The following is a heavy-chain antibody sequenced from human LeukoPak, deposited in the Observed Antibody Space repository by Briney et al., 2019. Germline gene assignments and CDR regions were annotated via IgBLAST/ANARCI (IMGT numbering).Heavy chain of an antibody. V-gene: IGHV1-69*05. CDR2: IIPIFGTA. CDR3: ARDPGVGYYTAKYFQH. D-gene: IGHD3-22*01. Sequence: ASVKVSCKASGGTFSSYAISWVRQAPGQGLEWMGRIIPIFGTANYAQKFQGRVTITTDESTSTAYMELSSLRSEDTAVYYCARDPGVGYYTAKYFQHGGQGTLVTVSS. J-gene: IGHJ1*01. CDR1: GGTFSSYA.